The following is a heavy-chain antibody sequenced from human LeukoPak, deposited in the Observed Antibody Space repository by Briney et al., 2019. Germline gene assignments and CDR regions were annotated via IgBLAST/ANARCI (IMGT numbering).Heavy chain of an antibody. CDR3: ARDRSHYDFWSGPGGWFDP. CDR2: INPNSGGT. Sequence: GASVKVSCKASGYTFTGYYMHWVRQAPGQGLEWMGWINPNSGGTNYAQKFQGRVTMTRDTSISTAYMELSRLRSDDTAVYYCARDRSHYDFWSGPGGWFDPWGQGTLVTVSS. J-gene: IGHJ5*02. V-gene: IGHV1-2*02. CDR1: GYTFTGYY. D-gene: IGHD3-3*01.